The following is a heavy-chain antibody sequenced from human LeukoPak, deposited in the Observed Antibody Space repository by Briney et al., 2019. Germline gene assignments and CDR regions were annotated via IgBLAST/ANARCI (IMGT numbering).Heavy chain of an antibody. V-gene: IGHV4-39*01. J-gene: IGHJ6*02. CDR2: GYYSGST. D-gene: IGHD3-10*01. CDR1: GGSISGSSYD. CDR3: ARGFGEFIRGDYYYYGMDV. Sequence: SDTLSLTCTVSGGSISGSSYDWGLIRQPPVKGLECMGSGYYSGSTYYNPSVKSRLTISVYTYKNQFSLKLSSVNAEDTAVYSCARGFGEFIRGDYYYYGMDVWGQGTTVTVSS.